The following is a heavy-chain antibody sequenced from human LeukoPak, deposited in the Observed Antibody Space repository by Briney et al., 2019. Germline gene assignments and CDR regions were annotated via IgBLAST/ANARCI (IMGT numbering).Heavy chain of an antibody. CDR2: ISGSGGST. Sequence: GGSLRLSCAASGFTFSSYAMSWVRQAPGEGLEWVSAISGSGGSTYYADSVKGRFTISRDNSKNTLYLQMNSLRAEDTAVYYCAKDHVLLWFGELFGMDVWGQGTTVTVSS. J-gene: IGHJ6*02. CDR1: GFTFSSYA. D-gene: IGHD3-10*01. CDR3: AKDHVLLWFGELFGMDV. V-gene: IGHV3-23*01.